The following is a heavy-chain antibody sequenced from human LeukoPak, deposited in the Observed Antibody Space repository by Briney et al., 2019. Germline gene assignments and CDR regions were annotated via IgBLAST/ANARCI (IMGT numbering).Heavy chain of an antibody. Sequence: PSETLSLTCTVSGGSISSSSYYWGWIRQPPGKGLEWIGSIYYSGSTYYNPTLKSRVTISVDTSKNQFSLKLSSVTAADTAVYYCARSRNTVNWFDPWGQGTLVTVSS. CDR2: IYYSGST. D-gene: IGHD4-17*01. J-gene: IGHJ5*02. CDR3: ARSRNTVNWFDP. CDR1: GGSISSSSYY. V-gene: IGHV4-39*07.